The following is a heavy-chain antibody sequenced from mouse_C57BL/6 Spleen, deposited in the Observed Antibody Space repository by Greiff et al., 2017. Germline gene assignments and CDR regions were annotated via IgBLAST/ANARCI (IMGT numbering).Heavy chain of an antibody. D-gene: IGHD1-1*01. Sequence: VQLKESGPELVKPGASVKMSCKASGYTFTDYNMHWVKQSHGKSLEWIGYINPNNGGTSYNQKFKGKATLTVNKSSSTAYMELRSLTSEDSAVYYCARYYYGSRGYWYFDVWGTGTTVTVSS. V-gene: IGHV1-22*01. CDR2: INPNNGGT. CDR3: ARYYYGSRGYWYFDV. CDR1: GYTFTDYN. J-gene: IGHJ1*03.